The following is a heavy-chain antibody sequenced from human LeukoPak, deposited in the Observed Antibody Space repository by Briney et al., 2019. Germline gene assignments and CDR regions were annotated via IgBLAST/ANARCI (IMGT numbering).Heavy chain of an antibody. CDR2: IKQDGSEK. Sequence: GGSLRLSCAASGFTFSSYWMSWVRQAPGKGLEWVANIKQDGSEKYYVDSVKGRFTISRDNAKNSLYLKMNSLRAEDTAVYYCARDVSTSALDYWGQGTLVTVSS. CDR1: GFTFSSYW. CDR3: ARDVSTSALDY. J-gene: IGHJ4*02. V-gene: IGHV3-7*01. D-gene: IGHD2-2*01.